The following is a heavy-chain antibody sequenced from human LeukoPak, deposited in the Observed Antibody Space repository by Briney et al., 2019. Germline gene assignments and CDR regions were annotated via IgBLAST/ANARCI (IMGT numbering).Heavy chain of an antibody. J-gene: IGHJ1*01. Sequence: SETLSLTCTVSGGSLSPYYWTWIRQPRGKGLEWIGYIYHTGTTKYNPSPSYRVTISVGTSKNQFSLRLKSVTAADTAISYCARLDSGDHGNIPHWGQGTLVTVSS. D-gene: IGHD1-26*01. V-gene: IGHV4-59*08. CDR2: IYHTGTT. CDR1: GGSLSPYY. CDR3: ARLDSGDHGNIPH.